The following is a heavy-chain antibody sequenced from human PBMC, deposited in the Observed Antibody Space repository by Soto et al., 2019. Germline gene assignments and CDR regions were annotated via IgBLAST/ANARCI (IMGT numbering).Heavy chain of an antibody. D-gene: IGHD4-4*01. CDR2: VFYTGRA. V-gene: IGHV4-59*01. J-gene: IGHJ6*02. CDR1: VGSLGSYY. Sequence: SETLSLTCTFSVGSLGSYYWSCIRQPPGKGLEWIGYVFYTGRANYNASLKSRVSISLDTSNYQFSLKLSSVTAADTAVYYCARDGDGRMTTHPYYSNGMDVWGPATTVTVSS. CDR3: ARDGDGRMTTHPYYSNGMDV.